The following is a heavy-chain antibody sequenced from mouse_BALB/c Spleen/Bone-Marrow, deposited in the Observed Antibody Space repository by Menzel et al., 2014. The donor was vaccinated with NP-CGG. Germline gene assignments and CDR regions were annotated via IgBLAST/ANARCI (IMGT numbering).Heavy chain of an antibody. V-gene: IGHV2-5*01. CDR1: GFSLTSYG. J-gene: IGHJ4*01. Sequence: QVQLQQSGPGLVQPSQSLSITCTVSGFSLTSYGVHWVRQSPGKGLEWLGVIWRGGSTDYNAAFMSRLSITKDNSKSQVFFRMNSLQADDTAIYYCAKIGTTTGAMDYWGQGTSVTVSP. CDR3: AKIGTTTGAMDY. CDR2: IWRGGST. D-gene: IGHD2-14*01.